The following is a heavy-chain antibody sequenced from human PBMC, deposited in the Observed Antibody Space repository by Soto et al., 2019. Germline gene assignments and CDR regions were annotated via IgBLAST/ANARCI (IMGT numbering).Heavy chain of an antibody. CDR3: ARRGIGIYYDY. V-gene: IGHV3-23*01. J-gene: IGHJ4*02. CDR2: ISGSGGST. D-gene: IGHD1-26*01. CDR1: AFTFSSYA. Sequence: EVQLLESGGGLVQPGGSLRLSCAASAFTFSSYAMNWVRQAPGKGLEWVSVISGSGGSTYYADSVKGRFTISRDNSKNTLYLQMNSLRAEDTAVYYCARRGIGIYYDYWGQGTLVTVSS.